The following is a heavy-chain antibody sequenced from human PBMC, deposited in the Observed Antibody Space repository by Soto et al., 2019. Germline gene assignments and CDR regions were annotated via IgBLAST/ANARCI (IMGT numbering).Heavy chain of an antibody. D-gene: IGHD6-6*01. CDR3: AKNWDTTSSSSSH. CDR2: ISGSGGST. V-gene: IGHV3-23*01. CDR1: GFTFSTYA. J-gene: IGHJ4*02. Sequence: GGSLRLSCAASGFTFSTYAMSWVRQAPGKGLEWVSAISGSGGSTYYADSVKGRFTISRDKSKKTLYLQMNSLRAEDTAVYYCAKNWDTTSSSSSHWGQGTLVPVSS.